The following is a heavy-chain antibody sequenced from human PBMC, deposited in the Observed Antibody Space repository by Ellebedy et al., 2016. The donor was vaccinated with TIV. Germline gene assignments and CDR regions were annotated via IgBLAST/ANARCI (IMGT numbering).Heavy chain of an antibody. CDR3: ARDWGYSGNRYFDY. Sequence: GESLKISCAASGFIFSSYGMHWVRQAPGKGLEWVAVIWDDGSKRFYADSVKGRFTISRDNSEKTLYLQMNSLRAEDTAVYYCARDWGYSGNRYFDYWGQGTLVTVSS. D-gene: IGHD4-23*01. V-gene: IGHV3-33*01. J-gene: IGHJ4*02. CDR1: GFIFSSYG. CDR2: IWDDGSKR.